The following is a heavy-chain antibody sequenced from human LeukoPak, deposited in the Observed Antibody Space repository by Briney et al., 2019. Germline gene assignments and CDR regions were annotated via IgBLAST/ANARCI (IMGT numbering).Heavy chain of an antibody. CDR3: ARAAFGASTYYFDY. CDR2: ISSSSSYI. V-gene: IGHV3-21*01. Sequence: GGSLRLSCAASGFTFSSYSMNWVRQAPGKGLEWVSSISSSSSYIYYADSVKGRFTISRDNAKNSLYLQMNSLRAEDTAVYYCARAAFGASTYYFDYWGQGTLVTVSS. CDR1: GFTFSSYS. J-gene: IGHJ4*02. D-gene: IGHD2-15*01.